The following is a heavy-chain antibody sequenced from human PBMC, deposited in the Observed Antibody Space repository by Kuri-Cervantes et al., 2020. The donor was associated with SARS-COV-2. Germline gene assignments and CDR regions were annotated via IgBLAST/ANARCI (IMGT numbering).Heavy chain of an antibody. CDR1: GYTFTGYY. V-gene: IGHV1-2*02. Sequence: ASVKVSCKASGYTFTGYYMHWVRQAPGQGLEWMGWINPNSGGTNYAQKFQGRVTMTRDTSTSTAYMELSSLRSEDTAVYYCAREKLWFGESYYYYYGMDVWGQGTTVTVSS. CDR3: AREKLWFGESYYYYYGMDV. CDR2: INPNSGGT. J-gene: IGHJ6*02. D-gene: IGHD3-10*01.